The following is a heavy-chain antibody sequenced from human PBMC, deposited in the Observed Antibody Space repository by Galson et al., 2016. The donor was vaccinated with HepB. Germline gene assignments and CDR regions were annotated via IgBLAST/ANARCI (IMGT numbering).Heavy chain of an antibody. V-gene: IGHV3-30*03. CDR2: DSMDGRRK. Sequence: SLRLSCAASGFTFSNYAMSWVRQAPGKGLEWVAADSMDGRRKFYADSVKGRFTISRDNSNSMLFLQMSSLRADDTAVYYCARRHEYCPPVGCSVDYWGQGTLVSVSS. CDR1: GFTFSNYA. D-gene: IGHD2/OR15-2a*01. J-gene: IGHJ4*02. CDR3: ARRHEYCPPVGCSVDY.